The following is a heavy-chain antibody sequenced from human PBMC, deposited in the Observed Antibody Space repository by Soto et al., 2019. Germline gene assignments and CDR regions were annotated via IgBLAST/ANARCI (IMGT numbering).Heavy chain of an antibody. Sequence: PGGSLRLSCASSGFTFSIYGMHWVRQAPGKGLEWVAVISYDGSNKYYADSVKGRFTISRDNSKNTPYLQMNSLRAEDTAVYYCAKADNYYYYYGMDVWGQGTTVTVSS. CDR2: ISYDGSNK. CDR1: GFTFSIYG. J-gene: IGHJ6*02. V-gene: IGHV3-30*18. CDR3: AKADNYYYYYGMDV.